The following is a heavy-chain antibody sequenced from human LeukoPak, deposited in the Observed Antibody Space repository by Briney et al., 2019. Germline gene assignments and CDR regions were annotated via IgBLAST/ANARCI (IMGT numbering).Heavy chain of an antibody. CDR1: GFTFSSYA. Sequence: GGSLRLSCAASGFTFSSYAMSWVRQAPGKGLEWVSTISGSGYSTYYADSVKGRFTISRDISKNTLYLQMNSLRAEDTAVYYCAKEPRQLVGFDYWGQGTLVTVSS. CDR2: ISGSGYST. CDR3: AKEPRQLVGFDY. D-gene: IGHD6-13*01. J-gene: IGHJ4*02. V-gene: IGHV3-23*01.